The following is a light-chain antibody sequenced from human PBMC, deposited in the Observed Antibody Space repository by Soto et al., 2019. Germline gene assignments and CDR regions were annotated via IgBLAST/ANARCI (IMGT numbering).Light chain of an antibody. CDR1: SSDVGGYNY. Sequence: QSALTQPASVSGSPGQSITISCTGPSSDVGGYNYVSWYQQHPGKAPKLMIYEVSNRPSGVSNRFSGSKSGNTASLTISGLQAEDEADYYCSSFTSINTWVFGGGTKLTVL. CDR3: SSFTSINTWV. CDR2: EVS. V-gene: IGLV2-14*01. J-gene: IGLJ3*02.